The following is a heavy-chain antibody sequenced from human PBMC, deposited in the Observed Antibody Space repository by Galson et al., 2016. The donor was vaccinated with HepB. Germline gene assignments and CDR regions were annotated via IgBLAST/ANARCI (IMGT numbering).Heavy chain of an antibody. D-gene: IGHD4-17*01. V-gene: IGHV3-30*04. CDR3: ASPDYGDRLYFDY. J-gene: IGHJ4*02. Sequence: SLRLSCAASGFTFRFWPMHWVRQAPGKGLEWVTLISDDGSKKFYADFVKGRLTVSRDNLKNTLYLQMNSLRPEDSAVYYCASPDYGDRLYFDYWGQGTLVSVSS. CDR1: GFTFRFWP. CDR2: ISDDGSKK.